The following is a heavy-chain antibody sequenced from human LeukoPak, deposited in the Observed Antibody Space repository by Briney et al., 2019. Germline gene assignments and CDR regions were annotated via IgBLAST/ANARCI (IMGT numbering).Heavy chain of an antibody. CDR3: ARDSSTSIFSLNAFDI. J-gene: IGHJ3*02. CDR2: ISYDGNNK. V-gene: IGHV3-30*04. Sequence: PGGSLRLSCAASGFTFSSYAMHWVRQAPGKGLEWVATISYDGNNKHDADSVKGRFTISRDNPRKTLYLQMNSLRAEDTAVYYCARDSSTSIFSLNAFDIWGQGTMVTVSS. CDR1: GFTFSSYA. D-gene: IGHD2-2*01.